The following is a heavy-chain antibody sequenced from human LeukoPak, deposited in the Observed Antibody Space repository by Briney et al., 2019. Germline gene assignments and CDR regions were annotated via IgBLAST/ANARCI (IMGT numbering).Heavy chain of an antibody. Sequence: SETLSLTCAVSGGSISSGGYSWSWIRQPPGKGLEWIGYIYHSGSTYYNPSLKSRVTISVDRSKNQFSLKLSSVTAADTAVYYCARDRAAGTLGFDYWGQGTLVTVSS. CDR2: IYHSGST. CDR1: GGSISSGGYS. D-gene: IGHD6-13*01. J-gene: IGHJ4*02. V-gene: IGHV4-30-2*01. CDR3: ARDRAAGTLGFDY.